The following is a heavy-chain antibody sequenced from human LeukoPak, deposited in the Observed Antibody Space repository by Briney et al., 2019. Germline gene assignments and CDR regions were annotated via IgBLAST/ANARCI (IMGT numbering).Heavy chain of an antibody. CDR3: ARDVWDSSGYYRTYYFDY. D-gene: IGHD3-22*01. CDR2: IIPIFGIA. CDR1: GGTFSSYA. J-gene: IGHJ4*02. Sequence: SVKVSCKASGGTFSSYAISWVRQAPGQGLEWMGRIIPIFGIANYAQKFQGRVTITADKSTSTAYMELSSLRSEDTAVYYCARDVWDSSGYYRTYYFDYRGQGTLVTVSS. V-gene: IGHV1-69*04.